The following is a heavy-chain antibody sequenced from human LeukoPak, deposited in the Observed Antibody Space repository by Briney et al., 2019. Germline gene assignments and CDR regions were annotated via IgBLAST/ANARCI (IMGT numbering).Heavy chain of an antibody. D-gene: IGHD6-13*01. V-gene: IGHV3-23*01. CDR2: ISGSGDNT. CDR1: TFTFSSYT. CDR3: AKWGTISSSRNNRLDP. J-gene: IGHJ5*02. Sequence: GGSLRLSCAASTFTFSSYTMNWVRQAPGKGLEWVSTISGSGDNTYYADSVNGRFTISRDNSKKTLYLYMNSLRAEDTAVYFCAKWGTISSSRNNRLDPWGQGTLVTVSS.